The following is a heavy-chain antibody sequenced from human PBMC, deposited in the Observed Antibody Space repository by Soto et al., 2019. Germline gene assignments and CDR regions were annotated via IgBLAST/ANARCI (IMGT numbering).Heavy chain of an antibody. D-gene: IGHD6-19*01. CDR2: ISSSSSTI. CDR1: GFTFSSYS. Sequence: PGGSLRLSCAASGFTFSSYSMNWVRQAPGKGLEWVSYISSSSSTIYYADSVKGRFTISRDNAKNSLYLQMNSLRDEDTAVYYCARDRVLPSGWGNWFDPWGQGTLVTVSS. V-gene: IGHV3-48*02. CDR3: ARDRVLPSGWGNWFDP. J-gene: IGHJ5*02.